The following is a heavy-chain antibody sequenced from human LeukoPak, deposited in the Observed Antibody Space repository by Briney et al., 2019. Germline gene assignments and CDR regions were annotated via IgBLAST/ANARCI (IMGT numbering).Heavy chain of an antibody. J-gene: IGHJ4*02. Sequence: SETLSLTCTVSGGSISSYYWSWIRQPPGKGLEWIGYIYYSGSNNYNPSLKSRVTISVDTSKKQFSLKLSSVTAADTAVYYCARARRGSGGSCYFDSWGQGTLVTVSS. CDR1: GGSISSYY. CDR2: IYYSGSN. D-gene: IGHD2-15*01. V-gene: IGHV4-59*01. CDR3: ARARRGSGGSCYFDS.